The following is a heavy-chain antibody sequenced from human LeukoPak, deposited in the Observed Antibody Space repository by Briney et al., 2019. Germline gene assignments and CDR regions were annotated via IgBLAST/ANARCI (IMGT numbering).Heavy chain of an antibody. V-gene: IGHV4-4*07. Sequence: SETLSLTCTVSGAAISDYFWSWIRQPAGKDLEWIGRISTTGSTYFNPSLQSRVRMSVDSSKTHFSLRLSSVTAADTAVYYCAGRSPRAVAFDYRGQGTLVTVSS. CDR3: AGRSPRAVAFDY. J-gene: IGHJ4*02. CDR1: GAAISDYF. D-gene: IGHD6-19*01. CDR2: ISTTGST.